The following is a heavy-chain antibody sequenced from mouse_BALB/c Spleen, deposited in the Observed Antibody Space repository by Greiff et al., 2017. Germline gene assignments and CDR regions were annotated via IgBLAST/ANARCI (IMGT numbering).Heavy chain of an antibody. D-gene: IGHD4-1*01. Sequence: VQLQQSGPELVKPGASVKIPCKASGYTFTDYNMDWVKQSHGKSLEWIGDINPNNGGTIYNQKFKGKATLTVDKSSSTAYMEHRSLTSEDTAVYYCARLANWDDAMDYWGQGTSVTVSS. CDR1: GYTFTDYN. J-gene: IGHJ4*01. CDR3: ARLANWDDAMDY. V-gene: IGHV1-18*01. CDR2: INPNNGGT.